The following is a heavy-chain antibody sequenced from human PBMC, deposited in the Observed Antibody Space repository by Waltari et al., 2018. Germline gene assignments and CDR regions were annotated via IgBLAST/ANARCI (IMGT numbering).Heavy chain of an antibody. Sequence: QVQLVQSGAEVKKPGASVKVSCKASGYTFTGYYMHWVRQAPGQGLGWMGWINPNSGGTNYAQKFQGRVTMTRDTSISTAYMELSRLRSDDTAVYYCARGGLVRRTRNFPDYWGQGTLVTVSS. D-gene: IGHD6-13*01. V-gene: IGHV1-2*02. CDR3: ARGGLVRRTRNFPDY. CDR1: GYTFTGYY. J-gene: IGHJ4*02. CDR2: INPNSGGT.